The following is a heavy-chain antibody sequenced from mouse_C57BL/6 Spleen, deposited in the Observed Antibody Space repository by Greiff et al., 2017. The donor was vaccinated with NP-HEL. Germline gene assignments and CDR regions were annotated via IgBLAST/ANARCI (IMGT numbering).Heavy chain of an antibody. D-gene: IGHD2-5*01. Sequence: VQLQQSGPGLVQPSQSLSITCTVSGFSLTSYGVHWVRQSPGKGLEWLGVIWSGGSTDYNAAFISRLSISKDNSESQVFFKMNSLQADDTAIYYCARLYYSNYEGFAYWGQGTLVTVSA. CDR1: GFSLTSYG. CDR3: ARLYYSNYEGFAY. V-gene: IGHV2-2*01. CDR2: IWSGGST. J-gene: IGHJ3*01.